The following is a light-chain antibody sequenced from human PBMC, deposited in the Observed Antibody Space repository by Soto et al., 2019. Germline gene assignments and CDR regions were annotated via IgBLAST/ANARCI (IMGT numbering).Light chain of an antibody. J-gene: IGLJ1*01. Sequence: QSVLTQPPSVSGSPGQSITISCTGTSRDVGGYNYVSWYQQHPGKAPKLMIYDVRNRPSGVSNRFSGSKSVNTASLTISGLQAEDEADYYCSSYTTISTYVFGTGTKVTVL. CDR1: SRDVGGYNY. V-gene: IGLV2-14*01. CDR2: DVR. CDR3: SSYTTISTYV.